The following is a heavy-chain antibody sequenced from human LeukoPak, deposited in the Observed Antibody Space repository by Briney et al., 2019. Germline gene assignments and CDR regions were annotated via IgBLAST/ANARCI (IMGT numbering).Heavy chain of an antibody. CDR3: ARDKGGWEQQLPADWFDT. Sequence: ASVKDSSMDPGDTSTVSNVYNVPQAPGQGLEWMGWINPNTGGTKYAEKFQGRVTMTRDTSITTAYMELSRLRSDDTAVYYCARDKGGWEQQLPADWFDTWGPRTPVTVSS. D-gene: IGHD1-26*01. V-gene: IGHV1-2*02. CDR2: INPNTGGT. CDR1: GDTSTVSN. J-gene: IGHJ5*01.